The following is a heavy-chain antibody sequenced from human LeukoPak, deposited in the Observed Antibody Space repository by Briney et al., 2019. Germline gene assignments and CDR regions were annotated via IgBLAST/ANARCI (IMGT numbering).Heavy chain of an antibody. CDR2: INSDGSST. D-gene: IGHD3-9*01. Sequence: GGSLRLSCAASGFTFSSYWMHWVRQAPRKGLVWVSRINSDGSSTSYADSVKGRFTISRDNAKNTLYLQMNSLRAEDTAVYYCARERYFDLLYGMDVWGQGTTVTVSS. J-gene: IGHJ6*02. CDR1: GFTFSSYW. CDR3: ARERYFDLLYGMDV. V-gene: IGHV3-74*01.